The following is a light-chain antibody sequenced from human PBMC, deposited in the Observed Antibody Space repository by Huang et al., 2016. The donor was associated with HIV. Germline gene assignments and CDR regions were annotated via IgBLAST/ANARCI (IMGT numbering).Light chain of an antibody. V-gene: IGKV1-39*01. Sequence: IQMTQSPTSLSASVGDRVSIVCRASQSITTYLNWYQQKPGKAPKLLISSASTLHSCVPSRFSGSGSGTEFTLTIRGLQLDDFATYYCQQSYSALSSFGPGTRL. CDR2: SAS. J-gene: IGKJ5*01. CDR3: QQSYSALSS. CDR1: QSITTY.